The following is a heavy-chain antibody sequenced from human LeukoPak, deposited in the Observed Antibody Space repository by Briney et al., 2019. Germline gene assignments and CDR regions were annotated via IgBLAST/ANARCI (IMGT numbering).Heavy chain of an antibody. CDR3: ARDLVNL. CDR2: IKPDGSEK. V-gene: IGHV3-7*03. D-gene: IGHD3-16*02. CDR1: GFTFSDFW. Sequence: GGSLRLSCAASGFTFSDFWMSWVRQAPGKGLEWVANIKPDGSEKYYVDSVKGRFTISRDNGKNSLYLQMNSLRVEGTAVYYCARDLVNLWGHGTLVTVSS. J-gene: IGHJ4*01.